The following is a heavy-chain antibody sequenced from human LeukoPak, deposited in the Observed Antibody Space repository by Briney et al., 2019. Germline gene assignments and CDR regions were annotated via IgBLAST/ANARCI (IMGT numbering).Heavy chain of an antibody. CDR3: ARVGTDAFDI. CDR2: ISSSSSYI. J-gene: IGHJ3*02. V-gene: IGHV3-21*01. D-gene: IGHD1-1*01. Sequence: EGSLRLSCAASGFTFSSYSMNWVRQAPGKGLEWVSSISSSSSYIYYADSVKGRFTISRDNAKNSLYLQMNSLRAEDTAVYYCARVGTDAFDIWGQGTMVTVSS. CDR1: GFTFSSYS.